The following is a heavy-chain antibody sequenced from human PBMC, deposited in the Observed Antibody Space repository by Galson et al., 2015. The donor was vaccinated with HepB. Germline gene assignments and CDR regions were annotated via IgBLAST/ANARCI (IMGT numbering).Heavy chain of an antibody. J-gene: IGHJ4*02. Sequence: SLRLSCAASGFSFSDFALHWVRQGPGKGPEWVALILHDGKHQYYADSVRGRFTISRDISKNTLNLQMNSLRVEDTGIYYCARDPDDTEGYYMTFEYWGQGTLVTVSS. D-gene: IGHD1-26*01. V-gene: IGHV3-30*04. CDR3: ARDPDDTEGYYMTFEY. CDR1: GFSFSDFA. CDR2: ILHDGKHQ.